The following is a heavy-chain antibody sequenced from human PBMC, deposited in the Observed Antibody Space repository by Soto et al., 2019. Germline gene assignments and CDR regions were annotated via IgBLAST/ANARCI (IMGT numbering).Heavy chain of an antibody. CDR3: ARASGCSGDSCAFDP. Sequence: SGTLSLTCDVSGGSISSYYWSWIRQPQGKGLEWIGYIYNSGSTNYNPSLKSRVTISVDTSKNQFSLKLSSVTAADTAVYYCARASGCSGDSCAFDPWGQGTLVTVSS. CDR2: IYNSGST. J-gene: IGHJ5*02. D-gene: IGHD2-15*01. V-gene: IGHV4-59*01. CDR1: GGSISSYY.